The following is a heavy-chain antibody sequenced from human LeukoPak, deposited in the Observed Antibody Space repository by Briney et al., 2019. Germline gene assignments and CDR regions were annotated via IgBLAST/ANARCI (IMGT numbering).Heavy chain of an antibody. V-gene: IGHV3-30-3*01. CDR2: ISYDGSNK. CDR1: GFTFSSYA. J-gene: IGHJ4*02. Sequence: QPGGSLRLSCAASGFTFSSYAMHWVRQAPGKGLEWVAVISYDGSNKYYADSVKGRFTISRDNSKNTLYLQMNSLRAEDTAVYYCARDEFYDSSGYPDYWGQGTLVTVSS. CDR3: ARDEFYDSSGYPDY. D-gene: IGHD3-22*01.